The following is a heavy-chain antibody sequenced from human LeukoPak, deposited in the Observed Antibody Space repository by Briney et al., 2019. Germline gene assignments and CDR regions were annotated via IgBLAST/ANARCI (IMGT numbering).Heavy chain of an antibody. Sequence: GGSLRLSCAASGFTFSSYSMNWVRQAPGKGLEWVSSISSSSYIYYADSVKGRFTISRDNAKNSLYLQMNSLRAEDTAVYYCARDGHYDILTGYSPKDFQHWGQGTLVTVS. J-gene: IGHJ1*01. CDR2: ISSSSYI. V-gene: IGHV3-21*01. CDR1: GFTFSSYS. D-gene: IGHD3-9*01. CDR3: ARDGHYDILTGYSPKDFQH.